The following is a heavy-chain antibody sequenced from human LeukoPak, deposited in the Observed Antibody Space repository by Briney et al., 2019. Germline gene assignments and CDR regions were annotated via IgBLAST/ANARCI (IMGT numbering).Heavy chain of an antibody. CDR3: ARIGMATIKGMDY. J-gene: IGHJ4*02. Sequence: GESLKISCRGAGCSFTSYWIGWVRQMPGKGLEWMGIIYPGDSDTRYSPSFQGQVTISADKSISTAYLQWSSLKASDTAMYYCARIGMATIKGMDYWGQGTLVTVSS. V-gene: IGHV5-51*01. D-gene: IGHD5-24*01. CDR1: GCSFTSYW. CDR2: IYPGDSDT.